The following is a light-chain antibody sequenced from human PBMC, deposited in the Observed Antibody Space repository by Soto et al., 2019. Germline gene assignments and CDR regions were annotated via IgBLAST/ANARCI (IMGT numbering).Light chain of an antibody. V-gene: IGKV1-39*01. CDR3: QQTYNTYT. CDR2: AAS. Sequence: DVPMTQSPPSLSASVGDRVTITCQAGQSISTYLNWYQQRPGKAPTLLIYAASTLQSGVPSRFSGGGSGTDFSLTISSLQPEDSATYYCQQTYNTYTFGPGTKLEIK. CDR1: QSISTY. J-gene: IGKJ2*01.